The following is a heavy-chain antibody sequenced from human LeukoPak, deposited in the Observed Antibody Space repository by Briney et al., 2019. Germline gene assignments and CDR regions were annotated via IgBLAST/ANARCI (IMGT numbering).Heavy chain of an antibody. CDR2: ISAYNGNT. CDR1: GYTFTSYG. D-gene: IGHD5-24*01. V-gene: IGHV1-18*01. J-gene: IGHJ3*02. Sequence: AAVKVSCKASGYTFTSYGISWVRQAPVQGLEWMGWISAYNGNTNYAQKLQGRVTMTTDTSTSTAYMELRSLRSDDTAVYYCARDLGMATTNMNAFDIWGQGTMVTVSS. CDR3: ARDLGMATTNMNAFDI.